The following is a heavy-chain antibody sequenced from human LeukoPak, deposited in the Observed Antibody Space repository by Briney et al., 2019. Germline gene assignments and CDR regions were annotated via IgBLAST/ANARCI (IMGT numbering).Heavy chain of an antibody. J-gene: IGHJ5*02. CDR2: ISGSSSYI. CDR1: GFTFSSYS. CDR3: ASAPIKYCSPFSCPLFS. Sequence: GGSLRLSCAASGFTFSSYSMNWVRQAPGKGLEWVSSISGSSSYIYYADSVKGRFTISRDTSKNTLYLQMNSLSAEDTAVYYCASAPIKYCSPFSCPLFSWGQGALVTVSS. D-gene: IGHD2-15*01. V-gene: IGHV3-21*04.